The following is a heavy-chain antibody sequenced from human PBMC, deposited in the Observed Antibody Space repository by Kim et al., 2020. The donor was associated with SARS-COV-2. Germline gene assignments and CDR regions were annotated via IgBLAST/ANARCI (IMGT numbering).Heavy chain of an antibody. D-gene: IGHD3-3*01. CDR1: GYTFTSYD. CDR3: ARGLWGGTSFGVVIPPRGWFDP. CDR2: MNPNSGNT. Sequence: ASVKVSCKASGYTFTSYDINWVRQATGQGLEWMGWMNPNSGNTGYAQKFQGRVTMTRNTSISTAYMELSSLRSEDTAVYYCARGLWGGTSFGVVIPPRGWFDPWGQGTLVTVSS. J-gene: IGHJ5*02. V-gene: IGHV1-8*01.